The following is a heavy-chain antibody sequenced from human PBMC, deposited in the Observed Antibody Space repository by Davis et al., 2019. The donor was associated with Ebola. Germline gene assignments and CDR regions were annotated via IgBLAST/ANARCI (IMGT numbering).Heavy chain of an antibody. CDR1: GFTFDDHA. CDR3: ARVLRSGWWDWYFDL. Sequence: GGSLRLSCAASGFTFDDHAMSWVRQAPGKGLEWVANIKQDGSEKYYVDSVKGRFTISRDNAKNSLYLQMNNLRAEDTAVYYCARVLRSGWWDWYFDLWGRGTLVTVSS. D-gene: IGHD6-19*01. V-gene: IGHV3-7*01. CDR2: IKQDGSEK. J-gene: IGHJ2*01.